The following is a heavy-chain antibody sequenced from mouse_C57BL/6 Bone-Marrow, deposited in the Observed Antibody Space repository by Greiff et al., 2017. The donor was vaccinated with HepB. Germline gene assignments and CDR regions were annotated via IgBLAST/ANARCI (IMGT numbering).Heavy chain of an antibody. V-gene: IGHV14-3*01. D-gene: IGHD1-1*01. J-gene: IGHJ1*03. CDR3: AMCTTVVEYFDV. Sequence: VQLKQSVAELVRPGASVKLSCTASGFNIKNTYMHWVKQRPEQGLEWIGRLDPANGNTKYAPKFQGKDTITADTSSNTTYLQLSSLTSEDTAIYYCAMCTTVVEYFDVWGTGTTVTVSS. CDR2: LDPANGNT. CDR1: GFNIKNTY.